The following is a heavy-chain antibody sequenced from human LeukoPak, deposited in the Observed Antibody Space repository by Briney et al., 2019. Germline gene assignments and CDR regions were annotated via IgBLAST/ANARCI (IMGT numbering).Heavy chain of an antibody. Sequence: GGSLRLSCAASGFTFSSYSMNWVRQAPGKGLEWVSYISSSSSTIYYADSVKGRFTISRDNAKNSLYLQMNSLRAEDTAVYYCARRRSGHRYYYDSSGPIDIWGQGTMVTVSS. CDR3: ARRRSGHRYYYDSSGPIDI. V-gene: IGHV3-48*01. J-gene: IGHJ3*02. CDR2: ISSSSSTI. CDR1: GFTFSSYS. D-gene: IGHD3-22*01.